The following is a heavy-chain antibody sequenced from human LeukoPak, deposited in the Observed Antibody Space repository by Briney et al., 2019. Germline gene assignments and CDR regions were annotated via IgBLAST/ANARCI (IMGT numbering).Heavy chain of an antibody. CDR1: GYTFTGYY. CDR2: INPNSGGT. V-gene: IGHV1-2*02. CDR3: ASLYYDSSGYDYHDY. D-gene: IGHD3-22*01. Sequence: GASVKVSCKASGYTFTGYYMHWVRQAPGQGLGWMGWINPNSGGTNYAQKFQGRVTMTRDTSISTAYMELSRLRSDDTAVYYCASLYYDSSGYDYHDYWGQGTLVTVSS. J-gene: IGHJ4*02.